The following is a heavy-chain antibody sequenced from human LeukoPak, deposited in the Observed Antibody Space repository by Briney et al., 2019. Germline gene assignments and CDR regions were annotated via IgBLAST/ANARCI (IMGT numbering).Heavy chain of an antibody. Sequence: ASVKVSCTASGYTFTVYYMHWVRQAPGQGLEWMGWINPNSGGTNYAQKFQGRVTMTRDTSISTAYMELSRLRSDDTAVYYCARESRRAGTTKWFDPWGQGTLVTVSS. CDR1: GYTFTVYY. D-gene: IGHD1-7*01. V-gene: IGHV1-2*02. CDR3: ARESRRAGTTKWFDP. J-gene: IGHJ5*02. CDR2: INPNSGGT.